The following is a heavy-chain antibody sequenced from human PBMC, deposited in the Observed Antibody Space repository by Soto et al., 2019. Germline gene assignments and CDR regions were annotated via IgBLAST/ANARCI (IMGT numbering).Heavy chain of an antibody. CDR1: GFTFSSYG. CDR3: ARDGCGGDCYVDY. V-gene: IGHV3-33*01. Sequence: QVQLVESGGGVVQPGRSLRLSCAASGFTFSSYGMHWVRQAPGQGLEWVAVIWYDGSNKYYADSVKGRFTISRDNSKNTLYLQMNSLRAEDTAVYYCARDGCGGDCYVDYWGQGTLVTVSS. D-gene: IGHD2-21*02. J-gene: IGHJ4*02. CDR2: IWYDGSNK.